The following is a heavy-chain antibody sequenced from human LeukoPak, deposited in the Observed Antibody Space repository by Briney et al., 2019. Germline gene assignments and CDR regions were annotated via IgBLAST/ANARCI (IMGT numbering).Heavy chain of an antibody. D-gene: IGHD2-21*01. J-gene: IGHJ4*02. CDR2: ITGSGGRT. V-gene: IGHV3-23*01. CDR1: GFTFSTYG. Sequence: GGSLRLSCAASGFTFSTYGMSWVRQAPGKGLEWVSAITGSGGRTYYADSVKGRFTISRDDSKDTLYLQMNGLRAEDTAIYYCAKVPFTFCGGDCWYYFDSWGQGTLVTVSS. CDR3: AKVPFTFCGGDCWYYFDS.